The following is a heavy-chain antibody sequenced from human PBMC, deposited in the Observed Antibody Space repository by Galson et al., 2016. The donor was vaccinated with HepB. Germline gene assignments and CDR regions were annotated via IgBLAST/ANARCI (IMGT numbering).Heavy chain of an antibody. Sequence: SVKVSCKASGYTFTNHFIHWVRQAPGQGLEWMGIINPNDRTTYYAQKFQGRVTMTRDTSTSTVYMELSSLRSEDTAVYYCARESATGLWDYWGQGTLVSVSS. CDR1: GYTFTNHF. J-gene: IGHJ4*02. CDR2: INPNDRTT. V-gene: IGHV1-46*01. D-gene: IGHD3-16*01. CDR3: ARESATGLWDY.